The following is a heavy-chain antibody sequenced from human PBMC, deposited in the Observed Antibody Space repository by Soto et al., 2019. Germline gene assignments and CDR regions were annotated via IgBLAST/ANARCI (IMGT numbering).Heavy chain of an antibody. CDR2: ISYGEGTE. J-gene: IGHJ5*02. CDR1: GFSFSTYG. V-gene: IGHV3-30*18. Sequence: AQLVQSGGGAVQPGGSLRLSCEASGFSFSTYGMHWVRQTPGKGLEWVASISYGEGTEFYADSAKGRFTISRDNAKNTVFLQMNGLTPDDTAVYYCAKDSNILAAASGGWFDPWGQGTLVTVSS. CDR3: AKDSNILAAASGGWFDP. D-gene: IGHD6-13*01.